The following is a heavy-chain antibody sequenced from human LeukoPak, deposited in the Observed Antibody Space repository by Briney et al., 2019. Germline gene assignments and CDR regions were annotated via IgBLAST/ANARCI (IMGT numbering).Heavy chain of an antibody. CDR1: GFALSSYA. CDR3: ASFHYYGSGAYYLSY. V-gene: IGHV3-23*01. Sequence: GGSLRLSCAASGFALSSYAMTWVRQAPGKGLEWVSDIGDSGATTYYADSVKGRFTISRDNSKNTLYLQMSSLRAEDTAVYFCASFHYYGSGAYYLSYWGQGTLVTVSS. D-gene: IGHD3-10*01. J-gene: IGHJ4*02. CDR2: IGDSGATT.